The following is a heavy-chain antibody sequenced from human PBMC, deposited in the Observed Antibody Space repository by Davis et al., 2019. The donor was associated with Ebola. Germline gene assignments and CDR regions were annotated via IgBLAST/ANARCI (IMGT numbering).Heavy chain of an antibody. CDR3: ARDRLYSSSWYSPRTDNWFDP. J-gene: IGHJ5*02. Sequence: ASVKVSCKASGYTFTSYAMHWVRQAPGQRLEWMGWINAGNGNTKYSQKLQGRVTITRDTSASTAYMELSSLRSEDTAVYYCARDRLYSSSWYSPRTDNWFDPWGQGTLVTVSS. CDR2: INAGNGNT. V-gene: IGHV1-3*01. CDR1: GYTFTSYA. D-gene: IGHD6-13*01.